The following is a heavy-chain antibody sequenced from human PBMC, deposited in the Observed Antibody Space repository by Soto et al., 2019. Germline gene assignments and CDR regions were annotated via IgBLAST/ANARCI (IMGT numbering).Heavy chain of an antibody. CDR3: ARDSPPVDY. CDR1: GYSFTSHY. J-gene: IGHJ4*02. CDR2: ISAYNGNT. V-gene: IGHV1-18*04. Sequence: GASVKVSCKAIGYSFTSHYMHWVRQAPGQGLEWMGWISAYNGNTNYAQKLQGRVTMTTDTSTSTAYMELRSLRSDDTAVYYCARDSPPVDYWGQGTLVTVSS.